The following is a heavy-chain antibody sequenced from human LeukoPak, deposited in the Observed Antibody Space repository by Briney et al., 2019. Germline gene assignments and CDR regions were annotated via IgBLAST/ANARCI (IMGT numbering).Heavy chain of an antibody. CDR1: RFTFSNYA. V-gene: IGHV3-23*01. Sequence: GGSLRLSCGASRFTFSNYAMSWVRQAPGKGLEWVSAISGDAANTFYADSVKGRFTVSRDNSQNILYLQLSNLRAEDTAVYYCAKRDYYDSSGFSPLFQHWGPGTLVTVSS. D-gene: IGHD3-22*01. CDR3: AKRDYYDSSGFSPLFQH. J-gene: IGHJ1*01. CDR2: ISGDAANT.